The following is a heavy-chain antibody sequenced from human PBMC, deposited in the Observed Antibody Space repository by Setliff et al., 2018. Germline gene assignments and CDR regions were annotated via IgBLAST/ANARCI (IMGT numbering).Heavy chain of an antibody. CDR1: GGSISSSSYY. V-gene: IGHV4-39*01. CDR2: IYYSGST. J-gene: IGHJ6*03. Sequence: ETLSLTCPVSGGSISSSSYYWGWIRQPPGKGLEWIGGIYYSGSTYYNPSLKSRVTISVDTSKNQFSLKLSSVTAADTAVYYCARHGRLGSSWYGGSGYYYYYMDVWGKGTTVTVSS. CDR3: ARHGRLGSSWYGGSGYYYYYMDV. D-gene: IGHD6-13*01.